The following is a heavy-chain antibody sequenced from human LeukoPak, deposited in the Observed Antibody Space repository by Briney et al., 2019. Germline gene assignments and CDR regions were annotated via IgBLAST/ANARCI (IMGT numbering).Heavy chain of an antibody. Sequence: SETLSLTCTVSGGSISSYYWSWIRQPPGKGLEWIGYIYYSGSTNYNPSLKSRVTISVDTSKNQFSLKLSSVTAADTAVYYCVRGSTFGSEDLDYWGQGTLVTVSS. CDR1: GGSISSYY. CDR3: VRGSTFGSEDLDY. D-gene: IGHD3-10*01. J-gene: IGHJ4*02. CDR2: IYYSGST. V-gene: IGHV4-59*01.